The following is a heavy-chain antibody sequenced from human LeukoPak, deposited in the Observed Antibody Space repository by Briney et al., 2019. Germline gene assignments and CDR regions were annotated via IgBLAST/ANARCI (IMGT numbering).Heavy chain of an antibody. Sequence: ASVKVSCKASGYTFTSYAMYWVRQAPGQGLEWMGWINTNTGNPTYAQGFTGRFVFSLDTSVSTAYLQISSLKAEDTAVYYCARESGYDILTGYYNVEHDYWGQGTLVTVSP. D-gene: IGHD3-9*01. CDR1: GYTFTSYA. J-gene: IGHJ4*02. V-gene: IGHV7-4-1*02. CDR3: ARESGYDILTGYYNVEHDY. CDR2: INTNTGNP.